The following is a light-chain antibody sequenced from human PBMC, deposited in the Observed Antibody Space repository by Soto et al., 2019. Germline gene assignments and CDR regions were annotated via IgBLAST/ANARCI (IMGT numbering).Light chain of an antibody. Sequence: QSALTQPASVSGSTRQSITISCTGTRSDVGGYNYVSWYQQHPGKAPKRMIYDVSNRPSGVSNRFSGSKSGNRDSLTISGLQAEDEADYYCSSYTSSSTHVVFGGGTKLTVL. V-gene: IGLV2-14*01. CDR1: RSDVGGYNY. CDR2: DVS. CDR3: SSYTSSSTHVV. J-gene: IGLJ2*01.